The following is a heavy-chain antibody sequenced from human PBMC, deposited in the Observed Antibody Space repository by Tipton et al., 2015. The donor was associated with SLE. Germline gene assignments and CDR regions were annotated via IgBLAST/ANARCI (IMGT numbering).Heavy chain of an antibody. CDR2: VYYTGST. Sequence: GLVKPSETLSLTCSISGYSIRSGYYWSWIRQSPGKGLEWIGYVYYTGSTKYNPSLKSRVAMSVDTSRNQFSLKLNSVTAADTAMYFCATGDSRSWYIYFDYWGQGKLVTVSS. CDR1: GYSIRSGYY. J-gene: IGHJ4*02. CDR3: ATGDSRSWYIYFDY. V-gene: IGHV4-61*01. D-gene: IGHD6-13*01.